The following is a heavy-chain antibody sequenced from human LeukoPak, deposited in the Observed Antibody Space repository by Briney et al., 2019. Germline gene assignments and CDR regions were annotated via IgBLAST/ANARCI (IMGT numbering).Heavy chain of an antibody. Sequence: HPGGSLRLSCAASGFTVSSNYMSWVRQAPGKGLEWVSVIYSGGSTYYADSVKGRFTISRDNSKNTLYLQMNSLRAEDTAVYYCASEYYDSSGYQFDYWGQGTLVTVSS. V-gene: IGHV3-53*01. J-gene: IGHJ4*02. CDR3: ASEYYDSSGYQFDY. D-gene: IGHD3-22*01. CDR1: GFTVSSNY. CDR2: IYSGGST.